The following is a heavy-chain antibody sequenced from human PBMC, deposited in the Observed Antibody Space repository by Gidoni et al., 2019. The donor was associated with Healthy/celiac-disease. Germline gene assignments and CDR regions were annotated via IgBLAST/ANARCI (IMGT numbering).Heavy chain of an antibody. CDR1: GYTCTGYY. Sequence: VQLVQSGAEGKKPGAAVKVSCKAAGYTCTGYYRHWVRQAPGQGLEWMGWINPHSGGTTYAQKFPGRVTMTRDTSISTSSMELRRLRSDDTAVYYCARGGILWFGELAVYFDYWGQGTLVTVSS. D-gene: IGHD3-10*01. CDR2: INPHSGGT. V-gene: IGHV1-2*02. CDR3: ARGGILWFGELAVYFDY. J-gene: IGHJ4*02.